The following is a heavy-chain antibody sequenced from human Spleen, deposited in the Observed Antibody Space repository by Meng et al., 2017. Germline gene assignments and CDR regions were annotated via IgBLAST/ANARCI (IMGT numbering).Heavy chain of an antibody. Sequence: ETLSLTCTVSDDSISSYYWNWIRQPPGKGLEWVSSITGAGGGTYHAESVKGRFSISRDNSKNTLYLQMNSLRVEDTAVYYCAKDPNGDYLGAFDFWGQGTMVTVSS. J-gene: IGHJ3*01. CDR2: ITGAGGGT. D-gene: IGHD4-17*01. CDR3: AKDPNGDYLGAFDF. V-gene: IGHV3-23*01. CDR1: DDSISSYY.